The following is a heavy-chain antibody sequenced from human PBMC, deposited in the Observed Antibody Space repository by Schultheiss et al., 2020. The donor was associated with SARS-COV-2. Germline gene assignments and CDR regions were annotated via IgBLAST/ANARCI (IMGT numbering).Heavy chain of an antibody. J-gene: IGHJ5*02. CDR1: GGSISSYY. V-gene: IGHV4-59*12. CDR2: IYYSGST. CDR3: ARGTLRAYCSSTSCPNWFDP. D-gene: IGHD2-2*01. Sequence: SETLSLTCTVSGGSISSYYWSWIRQPPGKGLEWIGYIYYSGSTNYNPSLKSRVTISVDTSKNQFSLKLSSVTAADTAVYYCARGTLRAYCSSTSCPNWFDPWGQGTLVTVSS.